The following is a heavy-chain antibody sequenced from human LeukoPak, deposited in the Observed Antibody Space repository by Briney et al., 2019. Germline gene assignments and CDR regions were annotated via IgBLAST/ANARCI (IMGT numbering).Heavy chain of an antibody. D-gene: IGHD5-12*01. CDR2: ISAYNGNT. CDR3: ALGPIVASGWFDP. Sequence: GASVKVSCKASGYTFTSYGISWVRQAPGQGLEWMGWISAYNGNTNYAQKLQGRVTMTTDTSTSTAYMELRNLISEDTAVYYCALGPIVASGWFDPWGQGTLVTVSS. CDR1: GYTFTSYG. V-gene: IGHV1-18*01. J-gene: IGHJ5*02.